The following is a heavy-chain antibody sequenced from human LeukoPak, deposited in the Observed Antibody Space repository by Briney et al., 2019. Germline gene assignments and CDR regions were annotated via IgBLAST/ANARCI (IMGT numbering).Heavy chain of an antibody. Sequence: PGGSLRLSCAASGFTFSSYSMNWVRQAPGKGLEWISSNSNSSSYIYYADSVKGRFTISRDNAKNSLYLQMNSLRAEDTAVYYCARDRQLEYYMDVWGKGTTVTVSS. D-gene: IGHD1-1*01. CDR2: NSNSSSYI. CDR3: ARDRQLEYYMDV. V-gene: IGHV3-21*01. J-gene: IGHJ6*03. CDR1: GFTFSSYS.